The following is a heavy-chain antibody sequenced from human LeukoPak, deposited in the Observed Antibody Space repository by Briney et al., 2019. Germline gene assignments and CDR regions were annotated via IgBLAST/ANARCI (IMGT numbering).Heavy chain of an antibody. Sequence: PSQTLSLTCAVSGVSIGSGGYSWSWIRQPPGKGLEWIGYIYHSGSTYYNPSLKSRVTISVDRSKNQFSLKLSSVTAADTAVYYCARDSYLYGSGSYLGAFDIWGQGTMVTVSS. CDR1: GVSIGSGGYS. J-gene: IGHJ3*02. V-gene: IGHV4-30-2*01. CDR2: IYHSGST. D-gene: IGHD3-10*01. CDR3: ARDSYLYGSGSYLGAFDI.